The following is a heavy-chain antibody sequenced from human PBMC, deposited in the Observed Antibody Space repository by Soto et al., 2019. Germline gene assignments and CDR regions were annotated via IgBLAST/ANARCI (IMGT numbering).Heavy chain of an antibody. CDR3: ARYDYVWGSYRYSLTDF. Sequence: TLSLTCTVSGGSISSGGYYWSWIRQHPGKGLEWIGYIYYSGSTYYNPSLKSRVTISVDTSKNQFSLKLSSVTAADTAVYYCARYDYVWGSYRYSLTDFWGQGTLVTVSS. D-gene: IGHD3-16*02. CDR1: GGSISSGGYY. V-gene: IGHV4-31*03. J-gene: IGHJ4*02. CDR2: IYYSGST.